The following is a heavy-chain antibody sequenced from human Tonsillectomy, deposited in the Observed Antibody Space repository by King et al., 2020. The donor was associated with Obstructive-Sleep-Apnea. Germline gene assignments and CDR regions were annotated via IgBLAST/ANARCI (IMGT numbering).Heavy chain of an antibody. CDR1: KFTFRSYW. CDR2: VKAEGSEK. CDR3: ARFTGVEASSTWAPRDWYFDL. J-gene: IGHJ2*01. V-gene: IGHV3-7*03. Sequence: VQLVESGGGLVQPGGSLRVSCAASKFTFRSYWLRWVRQAPGKGLEWVASVKAEGSEKNYADSVKGRITISRGNAESSLYLQRNSLRADDPSVHYCARFTGVEASSTWAPRDWYFDLWGRGTLVTVSS. D-gene: IGHD6-13*01.